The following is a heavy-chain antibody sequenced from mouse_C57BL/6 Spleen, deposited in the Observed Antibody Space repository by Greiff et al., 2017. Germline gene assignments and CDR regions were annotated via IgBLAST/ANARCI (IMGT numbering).Heavy chain of an antibody. Sequence: QVQLQQSGPGLVQPSQSLSITCTVSGFSLTSYGVHWVCQSPGKGLEWLGVIWSGGSTDYNAAFIFRLGISKDNSKSQVFFKMNSLQADDTAFYYCARKSELLQHYAMDYWAQGTSVTVSS. J-gene: IGHJ4*01. CDR3: ARKSELLQHYAMDY. D-gene: IGHD1-1*01. CDR1: GFSLTSYG. CDR2: IWSGGST. V-gene: IGHV2-2*01.